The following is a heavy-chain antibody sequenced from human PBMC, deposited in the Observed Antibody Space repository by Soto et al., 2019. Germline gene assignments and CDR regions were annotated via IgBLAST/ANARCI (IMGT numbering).Heavy chain of an antibody. Sequence: SETLSLTCTVSGGSISSGGYYWSWIRQHPGKGPEWIGYIYYSGSTNYNPSLKSRVTISVDTSKNQFSLKLSSVTAADTAVYYCARGEGVEDYIWGSYRYNAFDIWGQGTMVTVSS. CDR1: GGSISSGGYY. D-gene: IGHD3-16*02. V-gene: IGHV4-61*08. J-gene: IGHJ3*02. CDR3: ARGEGVEDYIWGSYRYNAFDI. CDR2: IYYSGST.